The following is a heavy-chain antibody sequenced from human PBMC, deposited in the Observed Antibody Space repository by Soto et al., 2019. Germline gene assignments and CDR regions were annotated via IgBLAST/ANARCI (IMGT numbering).Heavy chain of an antibody. D-gene: IGHD1-26*01. CDR2: IDYRGTT. CDR3: ATYSDYYRYFQH. CDR1: GGSISSYY. V-gene: IGHV4-59*01. Sequence: SETLSLTCTVSGGSISSYYWSWIRRPPGKGLEWIAYIDYRGTTNFNPSLKSRATISLDTSKNQFSLKVTSLTAADAAVYYCATYSDYYRYFQHWGHGTLVTVSS. J-gene: IGHJ1*01.